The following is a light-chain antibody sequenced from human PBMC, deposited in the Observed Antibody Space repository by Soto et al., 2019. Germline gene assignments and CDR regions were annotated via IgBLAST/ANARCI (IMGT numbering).Light chain of an antibody. CDR1: SSNIGGHYD. Sequence: QAAVTQPPSVSGAPGQKITISCTGSSSNIGGHYDVHWYRQPPGAAPKLLLYGDNNRPSGVPERFSGSKSGTSASLAITGLQADDEAEYYCQSYDSTINWGFGTGTKRTVL. CDR2: GDN. J-gene: IGLJ1*01. V-gene: IGLV1-40*01. CDR3: QSYDSTINWG.